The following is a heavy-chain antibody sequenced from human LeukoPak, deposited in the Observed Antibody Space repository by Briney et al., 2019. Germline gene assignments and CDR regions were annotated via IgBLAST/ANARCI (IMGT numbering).Heavy chain of an antibody. CDR3: ARDVVVAPGARTLDV. Sequence: ASVKVSCKASGYIFANYGLSWVRQAPGQGLESMAGISAYNGDRKYAQKYQGRISMTTDTSTSTASMELRSLTSDDTAMYYCARDVVVAPGARTLDVWGQGTMVTVSS. J-gene: IGHJ3*01. CDR2: ISAYNGDR. D-gene: IGHD2-2*01. CDR1: GYIFANYG. V-gene: IGHV1-18*01.